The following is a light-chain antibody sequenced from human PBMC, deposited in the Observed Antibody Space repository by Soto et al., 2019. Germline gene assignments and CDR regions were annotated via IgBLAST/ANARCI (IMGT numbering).Light chain of an antibody. J-gene: IGLJ2*01. CDR2: DVS. CDR1: SSDVGGYNY. Sequence: QAALTQPASVSGSPGQSITISCTGTSSDVGGYNYVSWYQQHPGKAPKVMIYDVSKRCSGISNRFSGSKSGNTASLTISGLQVEDEADYYCSSYRSGSTRVVFGGGTKLTVL. CDR3: SSYRSGSTRVV. V-gene: IGLV2-14*03.